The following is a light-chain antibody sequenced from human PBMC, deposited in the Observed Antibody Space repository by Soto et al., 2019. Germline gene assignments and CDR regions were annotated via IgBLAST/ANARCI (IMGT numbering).Light chain of an antibody. J-gene: IGKJ1*01. Sequence: DILMTQSPLSLPVTPGEPASSSCRSSQSLLNSNGYNYLDWYQQKPGQAPRLLIYAASSRATGIPDRFSGGGSGTDFTLTISRLEPEDFAVYYCQQCGSSPWTFGQGTKVDIK. CDR1: QSLLNSNGYNY. V-gene: IGKV3-20*01. CDR2: AAS. CDR3: QQCGSSPWT.